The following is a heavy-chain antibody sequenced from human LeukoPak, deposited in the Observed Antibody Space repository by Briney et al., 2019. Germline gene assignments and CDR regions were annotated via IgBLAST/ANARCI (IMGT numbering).Heavy chain of an antibody. CDR1: GDGLSVSSDV. V-gene: IGHV6-1*01. J-gene: IGHJ3*02. Sequence: SQTLSLTCAISGDGLSVSSDVWNWVRQSPSRGLEWLGRAYYKSKWHNDYAVSVKSRITISPDTSKNQFSPHLNSVTPEDTAMYYCARDADWGYDAYDIWGQGTMVTVSS. D-gene: IGHD7-27*01. CDR2: AYYKSKWHN. CDR3: ARDADWGYDAYDI.